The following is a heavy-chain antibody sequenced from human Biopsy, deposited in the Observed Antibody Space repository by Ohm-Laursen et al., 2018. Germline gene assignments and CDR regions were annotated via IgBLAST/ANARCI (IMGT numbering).Heavy chain of an antibody. CDR2: IIPIFGTA. CDR1: GGTFTIYA. V-gene: IGHV1-69*01. CDR3: ARDALGGGSYRFFY. J-gene: IGHJ4*02. Sequence: SSVKVSCKVSGGTFTIYAISWVRQAPGQGLEWVGGIIPIFGTANYAQKFQGRVTITADESTSTAYMELSSLRSDDTAVYYCARDALGGGSYRFFYWGQGSLVTVSS. D-gene: IGHD1-26*01.